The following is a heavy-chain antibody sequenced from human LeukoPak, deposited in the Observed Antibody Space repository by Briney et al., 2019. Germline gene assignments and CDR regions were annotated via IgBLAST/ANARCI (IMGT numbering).Heavy chain of an antibody. CDR3: ARAPPTVTYAFDI. J-gene: IGHJ3*02. V-gene: IGHV3-23*01. CDR1: GITFSSYA. D-gene: IGHD4-17*01. Sequence: GGSLRLSCSASGITFSSYAMSWVRQAPGKGLEWVSGVSASGDTTYYAGSVKGRFTISRDNSKNTLYLQMNSLRAEDTAVYYCARAPPTVTYAFDIWGQGTMVTVSS. CDR2: VSASGDTT.